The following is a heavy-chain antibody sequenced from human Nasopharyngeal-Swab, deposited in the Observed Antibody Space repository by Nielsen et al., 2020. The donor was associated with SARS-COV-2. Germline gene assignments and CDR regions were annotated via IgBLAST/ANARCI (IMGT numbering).Heavy chain of an antibody. Sequence: VRQAPGKGLELVAVIWYDGSNKYYADSVKGRFTISRDNSKNTLYLQMNSLRAEDTAVYYCASQSGYSSYWGQGTLVTVSS. CDR3: ASQSGYSSY. J-gene: IGHJ4*02. V-gene: IGHV3-33*01. CDR2: IWYDGSNK. D-gene: IGHD5-18*01.